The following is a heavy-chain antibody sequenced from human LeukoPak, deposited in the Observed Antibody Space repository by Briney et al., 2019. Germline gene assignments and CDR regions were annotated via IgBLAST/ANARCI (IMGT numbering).Heavy chain of an antibody. D-gene: IGHD3-9*01. J-gene: IGHJ5*02. CDR1: GGSISSGDYY. V-gene: IGHV4-30-4*01. CDR3: ARESGPDWYSWFDP. Sequence: SETLSLTCTVSGGSISSGDYYWSWIRQPPGKGLEWIGYIYYSGSTYYNPSLKSRVTISVDTSKNQFSLKLSSVTAADTAVYYCARESGPDWYSWFDPWGQGTLVTVSS. CDR2: IYYSGST.